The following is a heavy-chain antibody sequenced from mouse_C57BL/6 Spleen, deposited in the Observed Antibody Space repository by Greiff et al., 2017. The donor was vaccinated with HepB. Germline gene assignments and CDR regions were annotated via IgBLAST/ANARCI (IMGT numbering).Heavy chain of an antibody. Sequence: VQLQQSGPELVKPGASVKISCKASGYAFSSSWMNWVKQRPGKGLEWIGRIYPGDGDTNYNGKFKGKATLTADKSSSTAYMQLSRLTSEDSAVYDCDAVVAEWYFDVWGTGTTVTVSS. V-gene: IGHV1-82*01. CDR2: IYPGDGDT. CDR3: DAVVAEWYFDV. CDR1: GYAFSSSW. J-gene: IGHJ1*03. D-gene: IGHD1-1*01.